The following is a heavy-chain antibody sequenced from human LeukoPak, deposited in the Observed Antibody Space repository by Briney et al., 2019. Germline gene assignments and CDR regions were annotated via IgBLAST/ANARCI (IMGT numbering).Heavy chain of an antibody. V-gene: IGHV3-23*01. J-gene: IGHJ4*02. CDR1: GFPYSIYP. CDR2: ISGSGGST. Sequence: QPGGSLTLSCAASGFPYSIYPMSWLRQAPGKGLEWVSAISGSGGSTYYADPEKGRFTISRDNSKNTLYLQMNSLRGDDRAVYYFTKEAYSYGYLGWGEGSLVTVSS. CDR3: TKEAYSYGYLG. D-gene: IGHD5-18*01.